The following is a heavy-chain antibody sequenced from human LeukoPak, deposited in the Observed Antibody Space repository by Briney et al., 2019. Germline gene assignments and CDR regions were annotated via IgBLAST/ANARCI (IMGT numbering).Heavy chain of an antibody. CDR1: GYSFTSYW. Sequence: GESLKISCKGSGYSFTSYWIGWVRQMPGKGLEWMGIIYPGDSDTRYSPSFQGQVTISADKSISTAYLQWCSLKASDTAMYYCARSPLAAAGTEANNWFDPWGQGTLVTVSS. D-gene: IGHD6-13*01. CDR3: ARSPLAAAGTEANNWFDP. CDR2: IYPGDSDT. J-gene: IGHJ5*02. V-gene: IGHV5-51*01.